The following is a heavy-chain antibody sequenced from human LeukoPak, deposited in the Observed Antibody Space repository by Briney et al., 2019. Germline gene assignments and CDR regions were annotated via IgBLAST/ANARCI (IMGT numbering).Heavy chain of an antibody. CDR3: ARDRILMVFAPYFDY. J-gene: IGHJ4*02. CDR1: GFTFSRYW. Sequence: GGSLRLSCAASGFTFSRYWMSWVRLAPGKGLEWVANIKQDGSEKYYVGSVKGRFTISRDNAKNSLYLQMNSLRAEDTAVYYCARDRILMVFAPYFDYWGQGSLVTVSS. V-gene: IGHV3-7*01. D-gene: IGHD2-8*01. CDR2: IKQDGSEK.